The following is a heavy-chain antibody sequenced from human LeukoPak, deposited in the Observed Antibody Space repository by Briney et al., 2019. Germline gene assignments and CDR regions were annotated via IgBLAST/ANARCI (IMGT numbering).Heavy chain of an antibody. D-gene: IGHD3-10*01. CDR3: TTISGSPPYYYYYYMDV. V-gene: IGHV3-15*01. Sequence: GGSLRLSCAASGFTFSSNVMSWVRRAPGKGLEWVGRIKSKTDGGTTDYAAPVKGRFTISRDDSKNTLYLQMNSLKTEDTAVYYCTTISGSPPYYYYYYMDVWGKGTTVTVSS. CDR2: IKSKTDGGTT. J-gene: IGHJ6*03. CDR1: GFTFSSNV.